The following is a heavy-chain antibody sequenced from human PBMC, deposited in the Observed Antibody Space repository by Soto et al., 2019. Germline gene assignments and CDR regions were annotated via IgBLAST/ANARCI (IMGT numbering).Heavy chain of an antibody. D-gene: IGHD3-22*01. Sequence: GGSLRLSCAASGFTFSSYAMRCVRQTPGKGLEWGSAISGSGCSTYYADSVKGRFTISRDNSKNTLYRQMNSLRAEDTGVYYCAKVLSLRSPHEGYYNEADPALHGYDYWGQGTLVTVSS. CDR3: AKVLSLRSPHEGYYNEADPALHGYDY. CDR1: GFTFSSYA. CDR2: ISGSGCST. J-gene: IGHJ4*02. V-gene: IGHV3-23*01.